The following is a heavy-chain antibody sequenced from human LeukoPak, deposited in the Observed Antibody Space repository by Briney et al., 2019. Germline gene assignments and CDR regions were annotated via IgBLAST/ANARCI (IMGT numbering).Heavy chain of an antibody. V-gene: IGHV1-24*01. J-gene: IGHJ4*02. D-gene: IGHD3-3*01. CDR3: ARDVGQSYYDFWSGYSYYFDY. CDR1: GYTLTELS. Sequence: ASVKVSCKVSGYTLTELSMHWVRQAPGKGLEWMGGFDPEDGETIYAQKFQGRVTMTEDTSTDTAYMELSSLRSEDTAVYYCARDVGQSYYDFWSGYSYYFDYWGQGTLVTVSS. CDR2: FDPEDGET.